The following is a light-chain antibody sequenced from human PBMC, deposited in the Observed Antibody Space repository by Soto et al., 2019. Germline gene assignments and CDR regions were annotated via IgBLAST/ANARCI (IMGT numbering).Light chain of an antibody. J-gene: IGKJ4*01. CDR1: QTVTSGY. CDR3: QQYGSSFLS. Sequence: EIVLTQSPGTLSLSPGERATLSCRASQTVTSGYLAWYQQKPGQAPRLLIYGTRRAPGIPDTFSGSGSGTDFTPTISRLEPEDFAVYYCQQYGSSFLSFGGGTKVDIK. V-gene: IGKV3-20*01. CDR2: GT.